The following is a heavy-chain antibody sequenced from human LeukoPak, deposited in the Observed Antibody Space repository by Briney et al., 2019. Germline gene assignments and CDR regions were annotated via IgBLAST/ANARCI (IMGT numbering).Heavy chain of an antibody. CDR1: GFTFTDFY. V-gene: IGHV3-11*04. J-gene: IGHJ4*02. CDR2: ISRSGTTI. CDR3: ARGLSSGWQGH. Sequence: GGSLRLSCAASGFTFTDFYMDWIRQSPGNALEWLSYISRSGTTINYADSVKGRFTISRDTAKNSLYLQMNSLRAEDTAVYYCARGLSSGWQGHWGQGTLVTVSS. D-gene: IGHD6-19*01.